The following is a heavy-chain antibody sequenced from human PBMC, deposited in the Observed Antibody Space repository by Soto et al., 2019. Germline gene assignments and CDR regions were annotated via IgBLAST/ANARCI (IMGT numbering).Heavy chain of an antibody. CDR3: AREADYDILTGRVYGMDV. D-gene: IGHD3-9*01. CDR2: INPNSGGT. CDR1: GYTFTCNY. V-gene: IGHV1-2*04. J-gene: IGHJ6*02. Sequence: ASVKVSCKASGYTFTCNYMHWLRQDPGKGLEWMGWINPNSGGTNYAQKYQGWVTMTRDTSISTAYMELSRLRSDDTAVYYCAREADYDILTGRVYGMDVWGQGTTVTVSS.